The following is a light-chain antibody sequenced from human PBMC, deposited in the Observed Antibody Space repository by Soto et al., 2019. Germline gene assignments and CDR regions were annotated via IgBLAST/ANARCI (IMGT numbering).Light chain of an antibody. CDR3: GSYTSSSTLV. CDR1: NSDVGAYNY. CDR2: EVT. V-gene: IGLV2-14*01. J-gene: IGLJ2*01. Sequence: QSALTQPASVSGSPGQSITISCTGTNSDVGAYNYVSWYQHHPGKAPKPLIYEVTNRPSGISNRFSGSKSGNTASLTISGLQPEDEANYYCGSYTSSSTLVFGAGTKVTVL.